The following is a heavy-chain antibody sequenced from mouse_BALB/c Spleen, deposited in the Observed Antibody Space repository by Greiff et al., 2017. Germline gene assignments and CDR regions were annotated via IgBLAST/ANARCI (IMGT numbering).Heavy chain of an antibody. D-gene: IGHD2-4*01. CDR3: TRGDYDGRVYFDY. CDR2: IYPGNSDT. J-gene: IGHJ2*01. V-gene: IGHV1-5*01. CDR1: GYTFTSYW. Sequence: EVQLQESGTVLARPGASVKMSCKASGYTFTSYWMHWVKQRPGQGLEWIGAIYPGNSDTSYNQKFKGKAKLTAVTSTSTAYMELSSLTNEDSAVYYCTRGDYDGRVYFDYWGQGTTLTVSS.